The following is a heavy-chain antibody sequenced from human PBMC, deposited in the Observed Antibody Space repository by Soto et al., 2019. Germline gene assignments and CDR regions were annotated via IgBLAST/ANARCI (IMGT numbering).Heavy chain of an antibody. J-gene: IGHJ3*02. D-gene: IGHD3-10*01. CDR3: ARLWFGEPYRDDAFDI. CDR1: GGTFSSYT. V-gene: IGHV1-69*02. CDR2: IIPILGIA. Sequence: GASVKVSCKASGGTFSSYTISWVRQAPGQGLEWMGRIIPILGIANYAQKFQGRVTITADKSTSTAYMELSSLRSEDTAVYYCARLWFGEPYRDDAFDIWGQGTMVTVSS.